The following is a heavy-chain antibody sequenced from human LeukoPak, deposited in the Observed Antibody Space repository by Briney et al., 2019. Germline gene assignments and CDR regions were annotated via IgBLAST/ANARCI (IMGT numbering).Heavy chain of an antibody. CDR2: ISDSGGNT. J-gene: IGHJ4*02. V-gene: IGHV3-23*01. D-gene: IGHD3-10*01. CDR1: GFTFSSYA. Sequence: PGGSLRLSCAASGFTFSSYAMSWVRQAPGKGLEWVSTISDSGGNTYSADSVKGRFTISRDNSKTTLYLQMNRLRAEDTAVYYCAKEIGRGSTGSPFDYWGEGTLVTVSS. CDR3: AKEIGRGSTGSPFDY.